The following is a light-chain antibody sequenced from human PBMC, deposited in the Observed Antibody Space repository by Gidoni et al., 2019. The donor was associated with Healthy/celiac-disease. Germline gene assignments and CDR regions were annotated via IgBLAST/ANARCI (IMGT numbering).Light chain of an antibody. CDR3: QQRSDWPPTWT. CDR2: DAP. J-gene: IGKJ1*01. V-gene: IGKV3-11*01. CDR1: QSVSSY. Sequence: IVLTHSLATLSLSTGERATLSCRASQSVSSYLAWYQQKPGQAPRLLIYDAPNRASGIPARFSGSGSGTDFALTISSLEPEDFAVYYCQQRSDWPPTWTFGQGTKVEIK.